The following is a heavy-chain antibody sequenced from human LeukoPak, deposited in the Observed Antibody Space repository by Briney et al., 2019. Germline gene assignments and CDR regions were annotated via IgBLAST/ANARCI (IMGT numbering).Heavy chain of an antibody. CDR1: GFTFSRYA. CDR3: SREFDLLTAYYTDLGY. D-gene: IGHD3-9*01. J-gene: IGHJ4*02. CDR2: ITSGGDST. Sequence: PGGSLRLSCAASGFTFSRYAMNWVRQAPGKGLEWVSTITSGGDSTFYAHSVKGRFTISRDNSKYTLYLQMISLCAVETALYYSSREFDLLTAYYTDLGYWGQGTLVTVS. V-gene: IGHV3-23*01.